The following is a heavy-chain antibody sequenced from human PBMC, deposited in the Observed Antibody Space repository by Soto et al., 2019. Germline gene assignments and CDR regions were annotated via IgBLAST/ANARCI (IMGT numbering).Heavy chain of an antibody. J-gene: IGHJ4*02. CDR1: GFTFTSSA. Sequence: GASVKVSCKASGFTFTSSAVQWVRQARGQRLEWIGWIVVGSGNTNYAQKFQERVTITRDMSTSTAYMELSSLRSEDTAVYYCAASSGWYGGGYFDYWGQGTLVTVSS. CDR2: IVVGSGNT. CDR3: AASSGWYGGGYFDY. D-gene: IGHD6-19*01. V-gene: IGHV1-58*01.